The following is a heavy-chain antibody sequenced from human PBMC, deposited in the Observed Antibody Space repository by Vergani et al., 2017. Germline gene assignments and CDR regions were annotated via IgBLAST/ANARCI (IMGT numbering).Heavy chain of an antibody. CDR3: AKPGGGCSGGSCYSGVVYNWFDP. J-gene: IGHJ5*02. Sequence: EVQLVESGGGLVQPGGSLRLSCAASGFTFSSYEMNWVRQAPGKGLEWVSYISSSGSTIYYADSVKGRFTISRDNAKNSLYLQMNSLRAEDTAVYYCAKPGGGCSGGSCYSGVVYNWFDPWGQGTLVTVSS. V-gene: IGHV3-48*03. D-gene: IGHD2-15*01. CDR2: ISSSGSTI. CDR1: GFTFSSYE.